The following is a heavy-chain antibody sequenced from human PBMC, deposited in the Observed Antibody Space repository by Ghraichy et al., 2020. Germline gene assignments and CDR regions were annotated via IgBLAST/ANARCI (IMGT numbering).Heavy chain of an antibody. J-gene: IGHJ5*02. Sequence: ASVKVSCKASGYTFTSYGISWVRQAPGQGLEWMGWISAYNGNTNYAQKLQGRVTMTTDTSTSTAYMELRSLRSDDTAVYYCARDGGLYCSGGSCYFGSWGQGTLVTVSS. CDR2: ISAYNGNT. CDR1: GYTFTSYG. V-gene: IGHV1-18*01. CDR3: ARDGGLYCSGGSCYFGS. D-gene: IGHD2-15*01.